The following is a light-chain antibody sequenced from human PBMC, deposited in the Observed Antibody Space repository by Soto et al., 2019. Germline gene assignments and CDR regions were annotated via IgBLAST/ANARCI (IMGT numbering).Light chain of an antibody. Sequence: EIVVPQSPATLSVSPGERATLSCRASQRIINTVAWYQQKRGQAPRLLIYGTSTRATGIPARFSGSGAGTEFSLTISSLQPEDVAAYYCQNYNNWPLITVGGGTKVEIK. CDR1: QRIINT. CDR2: GTS. V-gene: IGKV3-15*01. J-gene: IGKJ4*01. CDR3: QNYNNWPLIT.